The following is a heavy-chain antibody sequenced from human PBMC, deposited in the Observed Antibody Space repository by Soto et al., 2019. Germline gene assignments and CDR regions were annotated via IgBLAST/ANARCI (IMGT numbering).Heavy chain of an antibody. J-gene: IGHJ4*02. Sequence: ASVKVSCKASGYTFTGYYIHWVRHTPGQGLEWMGWINPNNGGTNYVQKFQGRVTMTRDTSISTAYMELRRLTADDTAVYYCARDLPIVGTTTWDYWGQGTLVTVSS. D-gene: IGHD1-26*01. CDR2: INPNNGGT. CDR3: ARDLPIVGTTTWDY. CDR1: GYTFTGYY. V-gene: IGHV1-2*02.